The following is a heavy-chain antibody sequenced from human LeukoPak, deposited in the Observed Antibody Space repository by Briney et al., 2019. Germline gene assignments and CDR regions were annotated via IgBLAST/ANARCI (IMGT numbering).Heavy chain of an antibody. D-gene: IGHD3-22*01. CDR2: INAGNGNT. CDR3: ARGGTYDSGGYYQLEFDY. CDR1: GYTFTSYA. J-gene: IGHJ4*02. V-gene: IGHV1-3*03. Sequence: ASVKVSCKASGYTFTSYAMHWVRQAPGQRLEWMGWINAGNGNTKYSQEFQGRVTITRDTSASTAYMELSSLRSEDMAVYYCARGGTYDSGGYYQLEFDYWGQGTLVTVSS.